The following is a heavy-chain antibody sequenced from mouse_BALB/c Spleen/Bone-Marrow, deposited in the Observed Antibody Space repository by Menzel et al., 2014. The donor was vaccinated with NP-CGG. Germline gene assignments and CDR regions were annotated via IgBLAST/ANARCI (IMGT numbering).Heavy chain of an antibody. D-gene: IGHD1-2*01. CDR3: ARLHYYGYVAY. V-gene: IGHV4-1*02. CDR1: GLDFSRFW. Sequence: EVHLVESGSGPVQPGGSLKLTCEASGLDFSRFWMSWVRQAPGKGLEWIGEMNPESSTINYTPSLKDKFIISRDNAKNTLYLQMSKVRSEYTALDYCARLHYYGYVAYWGQGTLVTVSA. CDR2: MNPESSTI. J-gene: IGHJ3*01.